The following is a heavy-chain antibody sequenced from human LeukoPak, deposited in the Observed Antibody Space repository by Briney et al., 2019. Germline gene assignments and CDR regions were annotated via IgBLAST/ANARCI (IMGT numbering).Heavy chain of an antibody. CDR2: ISTYNGNT. V-gene: IGHV1-18*01. CDR1: GCTFTSYG. Sequence: GSSVKVSCKASGCTFTSYGISWVRQAPGQGLEWMGWISTYNGNTNYAQKLQGRVTMTSDTSTATAYMELRSLRSDDTAVYYCARSTGYFDFWSAYYGFHYFDYWGQGTLATVSS. CDR3: ARSTGYFDFWSAYYGFHYFDY. J-gene: IGHJ4*02. D-gene: IGHD3-3*01.